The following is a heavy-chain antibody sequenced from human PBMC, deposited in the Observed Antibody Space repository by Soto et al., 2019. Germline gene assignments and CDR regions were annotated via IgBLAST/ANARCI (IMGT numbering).Heavy chain of an antibody. J-gene: IGHJ4*02. CDR2: IYSSGST. Sequence: QVQLQESGPGLVKPSQTLSLTCTVSGGSISSGGYYWSWIRQHPGKGLEWIGYIYSSGSTCYNPSLKNRVTISVDTSKNQFSLKLTSVTAADTAVYYCARSSTSANYFAYWGQGTLVTVSS. CDR3: ARSSTSANYFAY. V-gene: IGHV4-31*03. CDR1: GGSISSGGYY. D-gene: IGHD2-2*01.